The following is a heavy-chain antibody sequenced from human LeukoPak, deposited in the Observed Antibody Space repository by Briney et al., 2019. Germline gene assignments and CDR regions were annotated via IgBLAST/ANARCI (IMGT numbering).Heavy chain of an antibody. CDR3: ARDREGETYYYYYGMDV. V-gene: IGHV4-31*03. D-gene: IGHD1-26*01. CDR2: IYYSGST. J-gene: IGHJ6*02. CDR1: GGSISSGGYY. Sequence: ASQTLSLTCTVSGGSISSGGYYWSWIRQHPGKGLEWIGYIYYSGSTYYNPSLKSRVTISVDTSKNQFSLKLSSVTAADTAVYYCARDREGETYYYYYGMDVWGQGTTVTVSS.